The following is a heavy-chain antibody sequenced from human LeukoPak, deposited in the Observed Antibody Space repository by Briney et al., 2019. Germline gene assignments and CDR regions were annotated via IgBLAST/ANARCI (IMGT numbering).Heavy chain of an antibody. CDR1: GGSISSYY. CDR3: ARSVVPAALFDY. Sequence: SETLSLTCTVSGGSISSYYWSWIRQPPGKGLEWVGYIYYSGSTNYNPSLKSRVTISVDTSKNQFSLKLSSVTAADTAVYYCARSVVPAALFDYWGQGTLVTVSS. CDR2: IYYSGST. J-gene: IGHJ4*02. V-gene: IGHV4-59*01. D-gene: IGHD2-2*01.